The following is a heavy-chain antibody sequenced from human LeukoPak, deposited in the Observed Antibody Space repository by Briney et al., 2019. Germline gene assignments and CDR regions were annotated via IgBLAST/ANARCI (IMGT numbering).Heavy chain of an antibody. CDR2: ITPFNGNT. J-gene: IGHJ5*02. CDR3: AREGRGYYDSTDWGPLENWFDP. D-gene: IGHD3-22*01. Sequence: ASVKVSCKASGYTFTYRYLHWVRQAPGQALEWMGWITPFNGNTNYAQKFQDRDTITRDRSMSTAYMELSSLRSDDTAVYYCAREGRGYYDSTDWGPLENWFDPWGQGTLVTVSS. CDR1: GYTFTYRY. V-gene: IGHV1-45*02.